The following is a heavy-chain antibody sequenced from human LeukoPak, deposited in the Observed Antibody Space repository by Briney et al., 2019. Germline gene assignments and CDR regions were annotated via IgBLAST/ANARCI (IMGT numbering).Heavy chain of an antibody. V-gene: IGHV3-23*01. CDR3: AKEKDLTTETFDY. CDR2: ISGSGGST. Sequence: GGSLRLSCAASEFTFSSYEMNWVRQAPGKGLEWVSAISGSGGSTYYADSVKGRFTISRDNSKNTLYLQMNSLRAEDTAVYYCAKEKDLTTETFDYWGQGTLVTVSS. CDR1: EFTFSSYE. J-gene: IGHJ4*02. D-gene: IGHD4-17*01.